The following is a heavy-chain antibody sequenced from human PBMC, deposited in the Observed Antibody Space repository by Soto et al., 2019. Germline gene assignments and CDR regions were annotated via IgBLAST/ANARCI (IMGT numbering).Heavy chain of an antibody. J-gene: IGHJ4*02. D-gene: IGHD3-9*01. CDR2: ISYDGSNK. CDR1: GFTFSDYA. CDR3: ARDLTAEYYDILTGYFDY. Sequence: VQLVESGGGLVKPGGSLRLSCAASGFTFSDYAMNWVRQSPGKGLEWVAVISYDGSNKYYADSVKGRFTISRDNSKNTLYLQMNSLRAEDTAVYYCARDLTAEYYDILTGYFDYWGQGTLVTVSS. V-gene: IGHV3-30-3*01.